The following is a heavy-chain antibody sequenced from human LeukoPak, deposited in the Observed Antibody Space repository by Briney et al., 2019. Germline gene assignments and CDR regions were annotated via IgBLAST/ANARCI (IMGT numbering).Heavy chain of an antibody. D-gene: IGHD3-9*01. CDR1: GFTFSSYA. V-gene: IGHV3-23*01. CDR3: AKGDLDYDILTGYPFDY. J-gene: IGHJ4*02. Sequence: GGSLRLSCAASGFTFSSYAMSWVRQAPGKGLEWVSAISGSGGSTYYADSVKGRFTISRDNSKNTLYLQMNSLRAEDTAVYYCAKGDLDYDILTGYPFDYWGQGTLVTVSS. CDR2: ISGSGGST.